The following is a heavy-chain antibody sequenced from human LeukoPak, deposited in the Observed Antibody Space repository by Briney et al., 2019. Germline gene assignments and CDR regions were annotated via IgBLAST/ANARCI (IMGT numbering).Heavy chain of an antibody. CDR1: GFTVSGNY. J-gene: IGHJ2*01. V-gene: IGHV3-53*01. D-gene: IGHD3-22*01. Sequence: QPGGSLRLSCAASGFTVSGNYMNWVRQAPGKGLQWVSVIYSGGGTFYAHSVKGRFTISRDNSKNTLFLQMNSLRPEDTAVYYCARDPHYYDSSGYYYWYFDLWGRGTLVTVSS. CDR2: IYSGGGT. CDR3: ARDPHYYDSSGYYYWYFDL.